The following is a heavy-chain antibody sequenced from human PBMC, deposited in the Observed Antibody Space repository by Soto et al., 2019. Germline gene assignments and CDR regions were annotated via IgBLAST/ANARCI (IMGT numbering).Heavy chain of an antibody. CDR2: IIPMFGTT. V-gene: IGHV1-69*01. D-gene: IGHD1-20*01. J-gene: IGHJ6*02. CDR3: AGYNWNERGMDV. Sequence: QVQLVQSGPEVRKPGSSVKVSCKASRGAFTTYAISWVRQAPGQGLEWMGGIIPMFGTTNYAQKFQGRLTITADESTSTDYMELSSLRSDDTAMFYWAGYNWNERGMDVWGQGTTVTVSS. CDR1: RGAFTTYA.